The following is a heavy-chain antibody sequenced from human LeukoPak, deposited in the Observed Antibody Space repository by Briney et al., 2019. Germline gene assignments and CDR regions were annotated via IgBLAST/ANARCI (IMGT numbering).Heavy chain of an antibody. Sequence: SVKVSCKASGGTFSSYAISWVRQAPGQGLEWMGRIIPIFGIANYAQKFQGRVTITADKSTGTAYMELSSLRSEDTAVYYCARGGSSVLREGMDVWGQGTTVTVSS. CDR3: ARGGSSVLREGMDV. D-gene: IGHD3-10*01. CDR2: IIPIFGIA. J-gene: IGHJ6*02. V-gene: IGHV1-69*04. CDR1: GGTFSSYA.